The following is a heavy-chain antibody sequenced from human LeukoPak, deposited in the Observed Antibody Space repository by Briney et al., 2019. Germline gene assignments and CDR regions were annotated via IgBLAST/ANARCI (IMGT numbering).Heavy chain of an antibody. CDR2: ISAYNGNT. Sequence: ASVKVSCKASGYTFTSYGISWVRQAPGQGLEWMGWISAYNGNTNYAQKLQGRVTMTTDTSTSTAYMELRSLRSDDTAVYYCARGEYDFWSGYPNPHYYYYMDVWGKGTTVTVSS. J-gene: IGHJ6*03. CDR1: GYTFTSYG. D-gene: IGHD3-3*01. CDR3: ARGEYDFWSGYPNPHYYYYMDV. V-gene: IGHV1-18*01.